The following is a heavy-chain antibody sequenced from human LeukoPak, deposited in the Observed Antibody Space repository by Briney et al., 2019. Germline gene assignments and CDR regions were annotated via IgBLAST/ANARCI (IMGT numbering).Heavy chain of an antibody. D-gene: IGHD5-12*01. CDR1: GFTFNNYG. J-gene: IGHJ6*03. CDR2: ISGGGGST. V-gene: IGHV3-23*01. CDR3: AKGSDYDPPYYYYYMDV. Sequence: PGGSLRLSCAASGFTFNNYGMNWVRQAQGKGLEWVSGISGGGGSTYYADSVKGRFTISRDNSKNTLYLQMNSLRAEDTAVYYCAKGSDYDPPYYYYYMDVWGKGTTVTISS.